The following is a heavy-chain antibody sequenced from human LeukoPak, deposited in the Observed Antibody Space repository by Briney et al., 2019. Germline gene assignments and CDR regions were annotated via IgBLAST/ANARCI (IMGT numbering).Heavy chain of an antibody. V-gene: IGHV3-15*01. CDR1: GFTFSNAW. J-gene: IGHJ4*02. Sequence: GGSLRLSCAASGFTFSNAWMSWVRQAPGKGLEWVGRIKSKTDGGITDYAAPVKGRFTISRDDSKNTLYLQMNSLKTEDTAVYYCTTSMIEYYFDYWGQGTLVTVSS. CDR3: TTSMIEYYFDY. D-gene: IGHD3-22*01. CDR2: IKSKTDGGIT.